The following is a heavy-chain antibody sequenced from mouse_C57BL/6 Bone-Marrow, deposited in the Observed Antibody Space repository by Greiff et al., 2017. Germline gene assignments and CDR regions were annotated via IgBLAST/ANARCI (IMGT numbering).Heavy chain of an antibody. V-gene: IGHV1-55*01. Sequence: VQLQQPGAELVKPGASVKMSCKASGYTFTSYWITWVKPRPGHGLEWIGDISPCCGSSNYNEKFNSKATLTVDPSSSTAYMQLSSLTSEDSAVYYCARPYYSNYWYFDVWGTGTTVTVSS. CDR1: GYTFTSYW. J-gene: IGHJ1*03. CDR2: ISPCCGSS. D-gene: IGHD2-5*01. CDR3: ARPYYSNYWYFDV.